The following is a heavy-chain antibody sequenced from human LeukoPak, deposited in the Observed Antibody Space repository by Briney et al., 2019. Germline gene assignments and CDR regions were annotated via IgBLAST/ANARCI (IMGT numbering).Heavy chain of an antibody. D-gene: IGHD3-3*01. V-gene: IGHV4-4*07. J-gene: IGHJ5*02. CDR1: GGSISSYY. Sequence: PSETLSLTCTVSGGSISSYYWSWIRQPAGKGLEWIGRIYTSGSTNYNPSLKSRVTMSVDTSKNQFSLKLSSVTAADTAVYYCARSCDFWSGYSLGGWFDPWGQGTLVTVSS. CDR3: ARSCDFWSGYSLGGWFDP. CDR2: IYTSGST.